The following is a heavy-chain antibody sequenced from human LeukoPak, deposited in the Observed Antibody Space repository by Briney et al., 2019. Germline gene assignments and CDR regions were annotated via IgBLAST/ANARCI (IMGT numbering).Heavy chain of an antibody. Sequence: SETLSLTCTVSGGSISSYYWSWIRQPPGKGLEWIGYIYNSGSTNYNPSLKSRVTISVDTSKTQFSLKLSSVTAADTAVYYCARLYYDSSGYYFGYWGQGTLVTVSS. CDR1: GGSISSYY. J-gene: IGHJ4*02. V-gene: IGHV4-4*09. CDR2: IYNSGST. CDR3: ARLYYDSSGYYFGY. D-gene: IGHD3-22*01.